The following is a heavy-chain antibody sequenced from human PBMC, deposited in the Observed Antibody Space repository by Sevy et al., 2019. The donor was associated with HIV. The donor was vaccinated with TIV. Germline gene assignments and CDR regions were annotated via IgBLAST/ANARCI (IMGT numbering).Heavy chain of an antibody. CDR3: AKANYYDSSGTGYYFDY. Sequence: GGSLRLSCAASGFTFDDYAMHGVRQAPGKGLEWVSGISWNSGSIGYADSVKGRFTISRDNAKNSLYLQMNSLRAEDTALYYCAKANYYDSSGTGYYFDYWGQGTLVTVSS. V-gene: IGHV3-9*01. J-gene: IGHJ4*02. CDR1: GFTFDDYA. CDR2: ISWNSGSI. D-gene: IGHD3-22*01.